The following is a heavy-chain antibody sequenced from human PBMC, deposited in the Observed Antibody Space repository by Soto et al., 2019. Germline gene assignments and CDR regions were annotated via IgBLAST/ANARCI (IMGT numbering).Heavy chain of an antibody. J-gene: IGHJ4*02. CDR3: TSYNPRAPGTLDY. V-gene: IGHV3-72*01. CDR2: IRNKANRYTT. CDR1: GFSFSDHY. D-gene: IGHD6-13*01. Sequence: EMQLVEPGGGLVRPGGSLRLSCAASGFSFSDHYMDWVRQAPGKGLEWVGRIRNKANRYTTEYAASVKGRFTISRNDSKNSLYLQMNTLVTDDTAIYFCTSYNPRAPGTLDYWGQGTLVSGSS.